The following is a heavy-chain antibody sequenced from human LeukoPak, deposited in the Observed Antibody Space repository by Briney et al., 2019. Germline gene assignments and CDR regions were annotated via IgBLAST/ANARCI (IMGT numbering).Heavy chain of an antibody. CDR2: ISGSGGST. J-gene: IGHJ4*02. CDR1: GLTFSSYA. Sequence: GGSLRLSCAASGLTFSSYAMNWVRQAPGKGLEWVSAISGSGGSTYYADSVKGRFTISRDNSKNTLYLQMNSLKTEDTAVYYCRFQDCSSTSCYADTYYFDYWGQGTLVTVSS. CDR3: RFQDCSSTSCYADTYYFDY. D-gene: IGHD2-2*01. V-gene: IGHV3-23*01.